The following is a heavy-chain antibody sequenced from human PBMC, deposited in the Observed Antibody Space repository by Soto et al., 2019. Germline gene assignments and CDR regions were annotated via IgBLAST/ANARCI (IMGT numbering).Heavy chain of an antibody. J-gene: IGHJ4*02. D-gene: IGHD1-1*01. CDR2: ISAHNGNT. V-gene: IGHV1-18*01. Sequence: QVHLVQSGAEARKPGASVKVSCKGSGYTFTTYGITWVRQAPGQGLEWMGWISAHNGNTNYAQKLQGRVTVTRDTSTSTAYMELRNLRSDDTAVYYCARGRYGDYWGQGALVTVSS. CDR3: ARGRYGDY. CDR1: GYTFTTYG.